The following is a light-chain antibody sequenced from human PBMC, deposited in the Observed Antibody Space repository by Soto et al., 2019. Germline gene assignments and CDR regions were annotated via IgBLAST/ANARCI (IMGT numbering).Light chain of an antibody. V-gene: IGKV1-33*01. CDR2: DAS. J-gene: IGKJ4*01. Sequence: DIQMTQSPSSLSASVGDRVTITCQASQDISNYLNWYQQKPGKAPKLLIYDASNLETGVPSRFSGSGSGTDFTFTISTLQPEDIATYYCQQYDHLPQRLPFGGGTKVQIK. CDR1: QDISNY. CDR3: QQYDHLPQRLP.